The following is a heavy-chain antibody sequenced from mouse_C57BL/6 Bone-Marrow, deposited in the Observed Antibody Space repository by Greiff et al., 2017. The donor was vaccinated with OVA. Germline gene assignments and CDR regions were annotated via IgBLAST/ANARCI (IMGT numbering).Heavy chain of an antibody. CDR2: IYPSDSET. CDR3: ALYGRNFDY. V-gene: IGHV1-52*01. Sequence: QVQLQQPGAELVRPGSSVKLSRKASGYPFTCYWMHWVKQRPLQGLEWIGNIYPSDSETHYNPKFKDKATLTLVKSSITAYMQLSSLTSEDSAVYYCALYGRNFDYWGQGTTLTVSS. CDR1: GYPFTCYW. D-gene: IGHD1-1*01. J-gene: IGHJ2*01.